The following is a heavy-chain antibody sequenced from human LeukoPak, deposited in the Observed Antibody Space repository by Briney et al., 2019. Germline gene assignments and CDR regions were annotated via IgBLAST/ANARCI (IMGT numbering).Heavy chain of an antibody. V-gene: IGHV5-51*01. Sequence: GESLKISCKGSGYSFTSYWIGWVRQMPGKGLEWTGIIYPGDSDTRYSPSFQGQVTISADKSISTAYLQWSSLKASDTAMYYCARTVVDSSGWYYFDYWGQGTLVTVSS. CDR3: ARTVVDSSGWYYFDY. J-gene: IGHJ4*02. D-gene: IGHD6-19*01. CDR1: GYSFTSYW. CDR2: IYPGDSDT.